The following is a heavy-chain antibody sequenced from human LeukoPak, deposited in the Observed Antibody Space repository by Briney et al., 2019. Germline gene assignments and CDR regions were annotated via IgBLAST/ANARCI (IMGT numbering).Heavy chain of an antibody. J-gene: IGHJ5*02. D-gene: IGHD3-10*01. CDR2: IKQDGSEK. CDR3: ARTARYYGPFDP. CDR1: KFTFSNYW. V-gene: IGHV3-7*01. Sequence: GGSLRLSCAASKFTFSNYWMTWVRQAPGKGLEWVAYIKQDGSEKYYVDSVKGRFTISRDNAKNSLYLQMNSLRAEDTAVYYCARTARYYGPFDPWGQGTLVTVSS.